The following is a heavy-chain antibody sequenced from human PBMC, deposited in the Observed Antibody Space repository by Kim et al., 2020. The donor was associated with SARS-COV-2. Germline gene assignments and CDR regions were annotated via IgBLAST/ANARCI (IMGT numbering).Heavy chain of an antibody. D-gene: IGHD3-10*01. J-gene: IGHJ4*02. CDR1: GFTFSSYS. Sequence: GGSLRLSCAASGFTFSSYSMNWVRQAPGRGLEWVSAISNSGDSTYYADSVKRRFTISRDNSKSTLYLQMNSLRAEDAAIYYCAKAVDSVGLCDSWGQGTLVTVSS. CDR2: ISNSGDST. V-gene: IGHV3-23*01. CDR3: AKAVDSVGLCDS.